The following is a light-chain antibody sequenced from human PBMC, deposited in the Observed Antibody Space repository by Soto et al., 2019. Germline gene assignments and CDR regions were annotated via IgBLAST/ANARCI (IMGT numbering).Light chain of an antibody. CDR3: ETWDSYSGV. J-gene: IGLJ3*02. V-gene: IGLV4-60*02. Sequence: QLVLTQSSSASASLGSSVKLTCTLSSGHSSYIIAWHQQQPGKAPRYLMKLEGSGSYNKGSGVPDRFSGSSSGADRYLTISNLQFEDEADYYCETWDSYSGVFGGGTKLTVL. CDR1: SGHSSYI. CDR2: LEGSGSY.